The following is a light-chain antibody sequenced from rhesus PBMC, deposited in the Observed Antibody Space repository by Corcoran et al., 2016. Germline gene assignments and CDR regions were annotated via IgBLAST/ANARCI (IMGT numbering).Light chain of an antibody. CDR3: LQYNSGPPT. CDR2: AAS. V-gene: IGKV1-43*02. J-gene: IGKJ1*01. CDR1: QGISTY. Sequence: DIQMTQSPSSLSASVGDRVTITCRASQGISTYLNWYQQKPGKAPKRLIYAASRLESGVPSRFSGSGSGTVFTLTISSLQPEDFATYYCLQYNSGPPTFGQGTKVEIK.